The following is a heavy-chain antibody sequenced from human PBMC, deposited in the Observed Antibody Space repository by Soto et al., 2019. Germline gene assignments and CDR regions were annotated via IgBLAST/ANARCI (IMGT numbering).Heavy chain of an antibody. CDR1: GGSISSSSYY. J-gene: IGHJ4*02. V-gene: IGHV4-39*01. CDR2: IYYSGST. Sequence: SETLSLTCTVSGGSISSSSYYWGWIRQPPGKGLEWIGSIYYSGSTYYNPSLKSRVTISGDTSKNQFSLKLSSVTAADTAVYYCARYCSSTTCLDFDYWGQGTLVTVSS. CDR3: ARYCSSTTCLDFDY. D-gene: IGHD2-2*01.